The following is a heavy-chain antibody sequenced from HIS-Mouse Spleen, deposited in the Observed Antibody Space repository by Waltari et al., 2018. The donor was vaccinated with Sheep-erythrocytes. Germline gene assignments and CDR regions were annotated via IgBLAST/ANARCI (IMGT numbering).Heavy chain of an antibody. CDR3: QHGEHRCLEWSNWYFDH. J-gene: IGHJ2*01. D-gene: IGHD3-3*01. CDR2: IYLDHDK. CDR1: GFSLSTRRVG. V-gene: IGHV2-5*02. Sequence: QITLKESGPTLVKPTQTLTLTCTFSGFSLSTRRVGVGWNRQPPGKALEWLALIYLDHDKRYSPSLKGRITTTKDTSKNQVVLTMTHMDPLDTATYYCQHGEHRCLEWSNWYFDHWGRGTLVTVSS.